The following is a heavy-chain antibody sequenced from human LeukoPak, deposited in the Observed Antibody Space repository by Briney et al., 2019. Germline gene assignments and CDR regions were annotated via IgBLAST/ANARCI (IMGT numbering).Heavy chain of an antibody. D-gene: IGHD6-19*01. CDR2: IARDGGAK. J-gene: IGHJ4*02. Sequence: GSLRLACVASGFSFSNHGMHWVRQAPGKGLGWVSVIARDGGAKFYSDSVKGRFTPSTDNPKNMFFIQMNFLPVADTAIYYCAREATWGQWYFDHWGQGTPVTVSS. V-gene: IGHV3-30*03. CDR1: GFSFSNHG. CDR3: AREATWGQWYFDH.